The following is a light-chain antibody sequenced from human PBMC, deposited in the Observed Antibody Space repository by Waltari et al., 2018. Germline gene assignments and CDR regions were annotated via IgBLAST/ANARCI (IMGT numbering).Light chain of an antibody. Sequence: DIQMTQSPSALSASVGDRVTISCRASQSISNFLIWYQQKPGKAPKLLIYGASTLQTGVPYRFSGSGSGTDFTLTISSVQPEDFAVYYCQQSYRIPPTFGGGTKVEI. J-gene: IGKJ4*01. V-gene: IGKV1-39*01. CDR3: QQSYRIPPT. CDR2: GAS. CDR1: QSISNF.